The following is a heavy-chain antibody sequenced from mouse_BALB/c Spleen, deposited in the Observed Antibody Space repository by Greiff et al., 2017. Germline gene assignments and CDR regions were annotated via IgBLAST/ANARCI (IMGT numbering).Heavy chain of an antibody. D-gene: IGHD2-3*01. Sequence: DVKLVESGTVLARPGASVKMSCKASGYTFTSYWMHWVQQRPGQGLEWIGAIYPGNSATSYNQKFKGKAKLTAVTSTSTAYMELSSLTNEDSAVYYCTNIYDGYYWYFDVWGAGTTVTVSS. CDR3: TNIYDGYYWYFDV. CDR2: IYPGNSAT. V-gene: IGHV1-5*01. J-gene: IGHJ1*01. CDR1: GYTFTSYW.